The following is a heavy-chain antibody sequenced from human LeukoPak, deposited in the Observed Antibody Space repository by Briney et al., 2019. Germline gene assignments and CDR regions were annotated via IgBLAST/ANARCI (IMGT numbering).Heavy chain of an antibody. CDR2: ISAYNGST. CDR1: GYTFTSYG. V-gene: IGHV1-18*01. CDR3: ARDRPDIVVVPAAAYYYYGMDV. D-gene: IGHD2-2*01. J-gene: IGHJ6*02. Sequence: ASVKVSCKASGYTFTSYGISWVRQAPGQGLEWMGWISAYNGSTNYAQKLQGRVTMTTDTSTSTAYMELRSLRSDDTAVYYCARDRPDIVVVPAAAYYYYGMDVWGQGTTVTVSS.